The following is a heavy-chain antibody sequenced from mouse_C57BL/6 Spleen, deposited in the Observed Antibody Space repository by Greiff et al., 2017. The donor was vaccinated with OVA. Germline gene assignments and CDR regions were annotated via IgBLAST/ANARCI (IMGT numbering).Heavy chain of an antibody. J-gene: IGHJ4*01. Sequence: QVQLQQSGPGLVQPSQSLSITCTVSGFSLTSYGVHWVRQSPGKGLEWLGVIWSGGSTDYNAAFISRLGISKANYKSKVFFKMNRLQADDLAIYYCASRSSTTVVAPGAMDYWGQGTSVTVSS. CDR3: ASRSSTTVVAPGAMDY. D-gene: IGHD1-1*01. V-gene: IGHV2-2*01. CDR2: IWSGGST. CDR1: GFSLTSYG.